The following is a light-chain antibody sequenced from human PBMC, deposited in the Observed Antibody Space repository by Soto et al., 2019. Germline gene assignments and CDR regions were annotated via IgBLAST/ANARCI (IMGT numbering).Light chain of an antibody. Sequence: EIQMTQSPSSLSASVGDRVTITCRASQSISNYLNWYQQEPGKAPKLLIYSASSLQGGVPSRFSGSGSGTDFTLTISSLQPEDFASYYCQHTYSIPFTFGPGTKVDIK. CDR2: SAS. CDR1: QSISNY. V-gene: IGKV1-39*01. CDR3: QHTYSIPFT. J-gene: IGKJ3*01.